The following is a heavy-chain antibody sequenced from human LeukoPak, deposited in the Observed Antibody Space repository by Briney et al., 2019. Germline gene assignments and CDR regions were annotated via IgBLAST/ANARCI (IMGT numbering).Heavy chain of an antibody. J-gene: IGHJ3*02. CDR1: GGSISSYY. CDR3: ARSYSGSYGGDAFDI. V-gene: IGHV4-59*01. D-gene: IGHD1-26*01. CDR2: IYYSGST. Sequence: SETLSLTCTVSGGSISSYYWSWIRQPPGKGLEWIGYIYYSGSTNYNPSLKSRVTISVDTSKNQFSLKLSSVTAADTAVYYCARSYSGSYGGDAFDIWGQGTMVTVSS.